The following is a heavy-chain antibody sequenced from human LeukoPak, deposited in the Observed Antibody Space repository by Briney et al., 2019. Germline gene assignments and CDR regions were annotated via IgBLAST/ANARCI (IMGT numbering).Heavy chain of an antibody. J-gene: IGHJ4*02. CDR2: INPNDGST. CDR1: GYTFTSYY. CDR3: ARDCCSDGSCYCLDY. Sequence: ASVKVSCKASGYTFTSYYIHWVRQAPGQGLEWMEIINPNDGSTSYAQKFQGRVTMTRDTSTSTVYMELSSLRSEDTAVYYCARDCCSDGSCYCLDYWGQGTLVTVSS. D-gene: IGHD2-15*01. V-gene: IGHV1-46*01.